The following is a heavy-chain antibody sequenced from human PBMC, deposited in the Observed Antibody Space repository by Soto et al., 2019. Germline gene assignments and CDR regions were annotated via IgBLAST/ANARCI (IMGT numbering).Heavy chain of an antibody. CDR3: ARDQSYDILTGSPPTS. Sequence: GGSLSLSCAASGFPFSSYAMHWVRQAPGKGLEWVAVISYDGSNKYYADSVKGRFTISRDNSKNTLYLQMNSLRAEDTAVYYCARDQSYDILTGSPPTSWGQGTLVTVSS. V-gene: IGHV3-30-3*01. D-gene: IGHD3-9*01. CDR2: ISYDGSNK. CDR1: GFPFSSYA. J-gene: IGHJ5*02.